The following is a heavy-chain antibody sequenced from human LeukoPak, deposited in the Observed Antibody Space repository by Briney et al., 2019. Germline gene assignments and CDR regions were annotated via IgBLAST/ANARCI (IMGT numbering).Heavy chain of an antibody. CDR1: GYSISSGYY. V-gene: IGHV4-38-2*01. CDR2: IYHSGST. D-gene: IGHD6-19*01. J-gene: IGHJ3*02. CDR3: ARGATIAVAGQDDAFDI. Sequence: SETLSLTCAVSGYSISSGYYWGWIRQPPGKGLEWTGSIYHSGSTYYNPSLKSRVTISVDTSKNQFSLKLSSVTAADTAVYYCARGATIAVAGQDDAFDIWGQGTMVTVSS.